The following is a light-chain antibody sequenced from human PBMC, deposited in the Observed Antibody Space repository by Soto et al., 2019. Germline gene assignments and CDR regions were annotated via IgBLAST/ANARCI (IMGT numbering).Light chain of an antibody. J-gene: IGLJ2*01. V-gene: IGLV2-14*01. Sequence: QSALTQPASVSGSPGQSITISCTGTSSDIGGYNYVSWYQQHPGKAPKLMIYGVSNRPSGVSNRFSGSKSGNTASLTISGLQAEEEADYYCSSYTSSSTLVVFGGGTKLTVL. CDR3: SSYTSSSTLVV. CDR1: SSDIGGYNY. CDR2: GVS.